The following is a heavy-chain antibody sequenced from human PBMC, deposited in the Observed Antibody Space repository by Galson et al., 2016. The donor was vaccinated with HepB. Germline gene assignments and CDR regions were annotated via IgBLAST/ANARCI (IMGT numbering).Heavy chain of an antibody. CDR1: SDSMSGYY. Sequence: ETLSLTCTVSSDSMSGYYWNWIRQPPGKGLEWIGDINYSGRTNYNPSLKSRVTISVDSSKNQFFLKLTSVTAADTAVYFCARERSGGVSGRLDSWGPGALLTVSS. CDR3: ARERSGGVSGRLDS. J-gene: IGHJ4*02. V-gene: IGHV4-59*01. CDR2: INYSGRT. D-gene: IGHD6-25*01.